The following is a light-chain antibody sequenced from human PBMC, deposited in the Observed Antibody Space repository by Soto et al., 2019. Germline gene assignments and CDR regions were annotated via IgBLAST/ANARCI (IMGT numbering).Light chain of an antibody. J-gene: IGLJ1*01. CDR2: EVS. Sequence: QSALTQPASVSRSPGQSITISCTGTSSDVGGSNHVSWYQHHPGKAPKLIIYEVSYRPSGVSNRFSGSKSGYTASLTISGLQAEDEADYYCNSQTSSGIRVFGTGTKLTVL. V-gene: IGLV2-14*01. CDR3: NSQTSSGIRV. CDR1: SSDVGGSNH.